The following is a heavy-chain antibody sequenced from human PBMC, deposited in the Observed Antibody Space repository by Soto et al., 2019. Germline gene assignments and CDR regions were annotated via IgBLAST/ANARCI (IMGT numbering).Heavy chain of an antibody. D-gene: IGHD1-26*01. J-gene: IGHJ4*02. Sequence: GGSLRLSCAPSGFTSSTYAMTWVRQAPGKGLEWVSSISADGAGTYYADSVKGRFTISRDNPKTTLYLQMNNLRIEDTAVYYCARIELSGSQSGHWGQGTLVTVSS. CDR2: ISADGAGT. V-gene: IGHV3-23*01. CDR3: ARIELSGSQSGH. CDR1: GFTSSTYA.